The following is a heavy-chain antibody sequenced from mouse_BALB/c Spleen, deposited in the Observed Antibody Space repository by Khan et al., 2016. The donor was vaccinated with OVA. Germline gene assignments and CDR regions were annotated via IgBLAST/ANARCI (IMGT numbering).Heavy chain of an antibody. CDR3: ARVPGYYGNYYDY. CDR1: GFSLTSYG. Sequence: QVQLQQSGPGLVAPSQSLSITCTVSGFSLTSYGVHWVRQPPGKGLEWLGVIWAGGSTNYNSALMSRLSISKDNSKSQVFLKMNNLQTDDTAMYXCARVPGYYGNYYDYWGQGTTLTVSS. V-gene: IGHV2-9*02. D-gene: IGHD2-1*01. CDR2: IWAGGST. J-gene: IGHJ2*01.